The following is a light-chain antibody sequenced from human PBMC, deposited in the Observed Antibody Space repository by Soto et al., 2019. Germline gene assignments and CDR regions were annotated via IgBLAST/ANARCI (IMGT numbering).Light chain of an antibody. J-gene: IGKJ4*01. CDR3: QQYNSYSQIT. CDR1: QSISSW. CDR2: DAS. Sequence: DIQMTQSPSTLSASVGDRVTITCRASQSISSWLAWYQQKPGKAPKLLIYDASSLESGVPSRFSVSGSWTEFTLTISSLQPDDFATYYCQQYNSYSQITCGGGTKVEIK. V-gene: IGKV1-5*01.